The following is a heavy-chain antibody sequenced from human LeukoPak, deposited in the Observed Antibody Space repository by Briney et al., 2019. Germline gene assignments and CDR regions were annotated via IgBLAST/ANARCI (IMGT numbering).Heavy chain of an antibody. Sequence: GASVKVSCKASGGTFSSYAISWVRQAPGQGLEWMGWINPNSGGTNYAQKFQGRVTMTRDTSISTAYMELSRLRSDDTAVYYCAYDFWSGGYWGQGTLVTVSS. CDR3: AYDFWSGGY. CDR1: GGTFSSYA. J-gene: IGHJ4*02. CDR2: INPNSGGT. D-gene: IGHD3-3*01. V-gene: IGHV1-2*02.